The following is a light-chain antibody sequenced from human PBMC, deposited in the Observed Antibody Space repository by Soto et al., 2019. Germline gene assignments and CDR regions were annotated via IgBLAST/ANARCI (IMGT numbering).Light chain of an antibody. V-gene: IGKV1-39*01. CDR3: QQSYITPA. CDR1: QSIARY. J-gene: IGKJ2*01. Sequence: DIQMTQSPSSLSASIGDRVTIICRASQSIARYLNWYQQKPGKAPKLLIYATSSLQSGVPSRFSGSGSGTDFTLTISSLQPEDFATYYCQQSYITPAFGQGTKLEIK. CDR2: ATS.